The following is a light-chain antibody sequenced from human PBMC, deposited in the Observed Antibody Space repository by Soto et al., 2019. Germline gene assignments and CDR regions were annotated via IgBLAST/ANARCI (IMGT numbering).Light chain of an antibody. CDR3: QQSAQWPPET. Sequence: ELVMTQSPATLSVSPGERATLSCRASQSVSSNLAWYQQKPGQAPRLLIYGASTRATGIPARFSGSGSGTEFTLAISSLQSEDFAVYYCQQSAQWPPETFGQGTQVDIK. CDR2: GAS. V-gene: IGKV3-15*01. J-gene: IGKJ1*01. CDR1: QSVSSN.